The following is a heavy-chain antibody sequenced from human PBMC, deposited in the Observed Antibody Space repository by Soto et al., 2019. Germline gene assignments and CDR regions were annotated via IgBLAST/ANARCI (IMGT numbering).Heavy chain of an antibody. Sequence: QVQLQESGPGLVKPSQTLSLIGTVSGGAISSGEYYWTWSRQPPGKGLEWIGCIYYSGATFYNTSLQSRLSISIDTSKNRFSMNLSSVTAADTAVYYCARPPTPLRATDAFDIWGQVTSVIVSS. D-gene: IGHD4-4*01. CDR2: IYYSGAT. CDR1: GGAISSGEYY. V-gene: IGHV4-30-4*08. CDR3: ARPPTPLRATDAFDI. J-gene: IGHJ3*02.